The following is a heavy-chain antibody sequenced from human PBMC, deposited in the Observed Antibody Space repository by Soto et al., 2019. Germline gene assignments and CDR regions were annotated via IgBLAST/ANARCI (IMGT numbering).Heavy chain of an antibody. CDR3: ARGGSGSTNYYYYYGMDV. Sequence: SETLSLTCAVYGGSFSGYYWSWIRQPPGKGLEWIGEINHSGSTNYNPSLKSRVTISVDTSKNQFSLKLSSVTAADTAVYYCARGGSGSTNYYYYYGMDVWGQGTKVTVSS. D-gene: IGHD1-26*01. CDR1: GGSFSGYY. CDR2: INHSGST. J-gene: IGHJ6*02. V-gene: IGHV4-34*01.